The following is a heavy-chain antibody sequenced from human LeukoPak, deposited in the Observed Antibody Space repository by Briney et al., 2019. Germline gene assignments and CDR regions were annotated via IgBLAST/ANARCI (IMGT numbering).Heavy chain of an antibody. D-gene: IGHD4-23*01. J-gene: IGHJ4*02. CDR3: AKDMDYGGGGYKYDY. Sequence: PGGSLRLSCAASGFTFSSYAMSWVRQAPGKGLEWVSAISGSGGSTYYADSVKGRFTISRDNSKNTLYLQMNSLRAEDTAVYYCAKDMDYGGGGYKYDYWGQGTLVTVSS. CDR1: GFTFSSYA. V-gene: IGHV3-23*01. CDR2: ISGSGGST.